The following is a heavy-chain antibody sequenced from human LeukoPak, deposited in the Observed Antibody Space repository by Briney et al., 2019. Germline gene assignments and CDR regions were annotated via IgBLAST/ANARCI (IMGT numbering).Heavy chain of an antibody. V-gene: IGHV3-48*01. CDR3: AKDQGVDDY. Sequence: GGSLRLSCVASGFTLSDFSLNWVRQAPGKGLEWISYIGSAIYYADSVKGRFTISRDNAKNSLYLQMNSLRAEDTAVYYCAKDQGVDDYWGQGTLATVPS. J-gene: IGHJ4*02. D-gene: IGHD3-10*01. CDR1: GFTLSDFS. CDR2: IGSAI.